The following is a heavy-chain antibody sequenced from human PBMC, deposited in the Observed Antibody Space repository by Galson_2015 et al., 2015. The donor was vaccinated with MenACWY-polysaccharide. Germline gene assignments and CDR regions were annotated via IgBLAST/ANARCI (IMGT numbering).Heavy chain of an antibody. CDR2: ITVSGDNT. CDR3: AKGLRGPAAGTDYFDY. J-gene: IGHJ4*02. CDR1: GFTFTNYA. Sequence: SLRLSCAASGFTFTNYAMSWVRQTPGEGLEWVSAITVSGDNTYYADSVKGRFAISRDNSKNTLSLQMNSLRTEDTAVYYCAKGLRGPAAGTDYFDYWGQ. V-gene: IGHV3-23*01. D-gene: IGHD6-13*01.